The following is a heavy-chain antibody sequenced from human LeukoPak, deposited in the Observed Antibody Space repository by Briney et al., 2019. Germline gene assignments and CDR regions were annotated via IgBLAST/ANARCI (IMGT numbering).Heavy chain of an antibody. D-gene: IGHD6-19*01. CDR3: ARASSSGWYVVYNY. V-gene: IGHV1-8*01. Sequence: GPSVKVSCKASGYTFTSYDINWVRQATGQGLEWMGWMNPNSGNTGYAQKFQGRVTMTRNTSISTAYMELSSLRSEDTAVYYCARASSSGWYVVYNYWGQGTLVTVSS. CDR1: GYTFTSYD. CDR2: MNPNSGNT. J-gene: IGHJ4*02.